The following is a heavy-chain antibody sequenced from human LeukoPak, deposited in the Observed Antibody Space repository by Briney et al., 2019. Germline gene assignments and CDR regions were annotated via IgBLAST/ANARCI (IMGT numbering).Heavy chain of an antibody. D-gene: IGHD3-10*01. CDR2: VYYSGIT. Sequence: SETLSLTCTVSGGSISSSSYYWGWIRQPPGKGLEWIGSVYYSGITYYNPSLKSRVTISVDTSKNQFSLKLSSVTAADTAVYYCASEPYGSGSFLGAFDIWGQGTMVTVSS. J-gene: IGHJ3*02. CDR1: GGSISSSSYY. CDR3: ASEPYGSGSFLGAFDI. V-gene: IGHV4-39*01.